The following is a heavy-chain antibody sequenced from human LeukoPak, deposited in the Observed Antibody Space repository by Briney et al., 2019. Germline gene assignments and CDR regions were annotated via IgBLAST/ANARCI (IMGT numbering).Heavy chain of an antibody. V-gene: IGHV4-4*07. CDR3: ARVYNSGPGYCSGASCYRLGGWFDT. Sequence: PSETLSLTCSVSGDSISYYYWTWIRQPAGKGLEWIGRIYSDGGTNYNPSLNSRVTMPIDTAKNQFSLNLSYVTAADTAIYYCARVYNSGPGYCSGASCYRLGGWFDTWGQGTLVTVSS. CDR1: GDSISYYY. J-gene: IGHJ5*02. CDR2: IYSDGGT. D-gene: IGHD2-2*02.